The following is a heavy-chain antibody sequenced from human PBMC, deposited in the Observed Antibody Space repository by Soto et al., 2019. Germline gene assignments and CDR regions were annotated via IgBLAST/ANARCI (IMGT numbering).Heavy chain of an antibody. J-gene: IGHJ6*02. D-gene: IGHD3-9*01. CDR3: ARVVSRDILTGTTYYYYGMDV. CDR2: IYYSGST. CDR1: GGYIRSGDYY. V-gene: IGHV4-30-4*01. Sequence: SEMLSLTSTVSGGYIRSGDYYWSWIRQPPGKGLEWIGYIYYSGSTYYNPSLKSRVTISVDTSKNQFSLKLSSVTAADTAVYYCARVVSRDILTGTTYYYYGMDVWGQGTTVTVSS.